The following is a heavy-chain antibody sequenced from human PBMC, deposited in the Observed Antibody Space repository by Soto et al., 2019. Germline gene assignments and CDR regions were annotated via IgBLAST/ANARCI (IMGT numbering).Heavy chain of an antibody. CDR3: AKEQTTVAHYALDY. D-gene: IGHD3-16*01. V-gene: IGHV3-23*01. CDR2: ITGSSDYP. CDR1: GFIFSSYA. J-gene: IGHJ4*02. Sequence: GGSLRLSCEASGFIFSSYAMNWVSQAPGKGLQWVSSITGSSDYPSYIVFVKGWLTISKDHSKNTPYRQLNRLRAVGTAVYFFAKEQTTVAHYALDYWSQGTMVTVSS.